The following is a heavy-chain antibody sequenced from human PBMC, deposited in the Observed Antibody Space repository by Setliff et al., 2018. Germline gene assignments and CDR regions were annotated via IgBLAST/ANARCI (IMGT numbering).Heavy chain of an antibody. J-gene: IGHJ4*02. Sequence: GGSLRLSCAASGFMFGSYAMHWVRQAPGKGLEWVAVISYDGGTNTYYRDSVKGRFTISRDNSKSTLYLQMNSLRAEDTAIYYCAKDKDVRVDYFDYWGPGTLVTVSS. CDR3: AKDKDVRVDYFDY. V-gene: IGHV3-30*04. CDR1: GFMFGSYA. D-gene: IGHD3-10*01. CDR2: ISYDGGTNT.